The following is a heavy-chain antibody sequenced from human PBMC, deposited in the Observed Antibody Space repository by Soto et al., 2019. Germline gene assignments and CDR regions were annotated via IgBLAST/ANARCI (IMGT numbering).Heavy chain of an antibody. CDR1: GFTFSSYG. CDR2: ISYDGSNK. CDR3: AKDLGPKGPNYYYGMDV. Sequence: PGGSLRLSCAASGFTFSSYGMHWVRQAPGKGLEWVAVISYDGSNKYYADSVKGRFTISRDNSKNTLYLQMNSLRAEDTAVYYCAKDLGPKGPNYYYGMDVWGQGTTVTVSS. V-gene: IGHV3-30*18. J-gene: IGHJ6*02.